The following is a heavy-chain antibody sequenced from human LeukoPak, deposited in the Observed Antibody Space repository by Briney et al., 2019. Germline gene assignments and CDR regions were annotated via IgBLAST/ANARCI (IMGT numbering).Heavy chain of an antibody. D-gene: IGHD3-10*01. Sequence: SETLSLTCAVYGGSFSGHYWSWIRQSPGKGLEWIGETYHSGSTNHNPSLKSRVTISLDTSKNQFSLKLSSVTAADTAVYYCARWVRGVIGLRFDPWGQGTLVTVSS. CDR1: GGSFSGHY. CDR3: ARWVRGVIGLRFDP. CDR2: TYHSGST. V-gene: IGHV4-34*01. J-gene: IGHJ5*02.